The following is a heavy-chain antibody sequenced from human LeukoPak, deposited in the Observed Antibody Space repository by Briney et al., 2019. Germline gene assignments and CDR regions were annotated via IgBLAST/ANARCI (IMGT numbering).Heavy chain of an antibody. V-gene: IGHV3-30*18. D-gene: IGHD4-23*01. CDR3: AKDLGNEAFDI. CDR2: ISYDGSNK. CDR1: GFTFSSYG. Sequence: GGSLRLSCAASGFTFSSYGMHWVRQAPGKGLEWVAVISYDGSNKYYADSVKGRFTISRDNSKNTLYLQMNSLRAEDTAVYYCAKDLGNEAFDIWGQGTMVTVSS. J-gene: IGHJ3*02.